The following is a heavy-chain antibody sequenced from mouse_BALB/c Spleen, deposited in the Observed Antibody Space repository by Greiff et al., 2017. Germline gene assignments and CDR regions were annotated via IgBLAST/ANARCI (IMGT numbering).Heavy chain of an antibody. V-gene: IGHV14-3*02. D-gene: IGHD2-14*01. CDR2: IDPANGNT. CDR3: ARRRDYRYAWYFDV. J-gene: IGHJ1*01. Sequence: VQLQQSGAELVKPGASVKLSCTASGFNIKDTYMHWVKQRPEQGLEWIGRIDPANGNTKYDPKFQGKATITADTSSNTAYLQLSSLTSEDTAVYYCARRRDYRYAWYFDVWGAGTTVTVSS. CDR1: GFNIKDTY.